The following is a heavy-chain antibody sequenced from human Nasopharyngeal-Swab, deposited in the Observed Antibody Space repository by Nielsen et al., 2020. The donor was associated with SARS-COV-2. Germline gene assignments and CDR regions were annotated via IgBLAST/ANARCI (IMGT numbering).Heavy chain of an antibody. Sequence: GSLRLSCTVSGGSISSSTYYWAWIRQPPGKGLEWIGSIYYGGSSYYNPSLKSRVTISVDTSKNQFSLKLSSVTAADTAVYYCATLSSSWYEYYFDYWGQGTLVTVSS. CDR1: GGSISSSTYY. CDR2: IYYGGSS. J-gene: IGHJ4*02. CDR3: ATLSSSWYEYYFDY. D-gene: IGHD6-13*01. V-gene: IGHV4-39*01.